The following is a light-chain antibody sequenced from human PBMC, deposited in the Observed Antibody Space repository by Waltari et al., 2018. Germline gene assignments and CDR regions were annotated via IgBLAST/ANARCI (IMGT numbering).Light chain of an antibody. Sequence: SYELTQPPSVSVSPGQTARIPCSGDALPKQYAYWYQQKSGQAPVLVIFEETKRPSGIPGRFSGSSSGTVATLTISGAQVEDEADYYCYSADSSDEIVVFGGGTKLTVL. J-gene: IGLJ2*01. CDR1: ALPKQY. CDR3: YSADSSDEIVV. CDR2: EET. V-gene: IGLV3-10*01.